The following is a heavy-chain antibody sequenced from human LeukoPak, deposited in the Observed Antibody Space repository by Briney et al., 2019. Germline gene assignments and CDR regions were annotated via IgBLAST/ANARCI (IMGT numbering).Heavy chain of an antibody. J-gene: IGHJ4*02. D-gene: IGHD3-22*01. CDR1: GFTFSSYG. CDR2: IRYDGSNK. Sequence: PGGSLRLSCAASGFTFSSYGMHWVRQAPGKGLEWVAFIRYDGSNKYYADSVKGRFTISRDNSKNTLYLQMNSLRAEDTAVYYCAKDFYYDSSGYYFVPFDYWGQGTLVTVSS. V-gene: IGHV3-30*02. CDR3: AKDFYYDSSGYYFVPFDY.